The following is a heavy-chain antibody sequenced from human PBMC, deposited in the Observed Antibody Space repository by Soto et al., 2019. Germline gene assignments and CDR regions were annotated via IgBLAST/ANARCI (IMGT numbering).Heavy chain of an antibody. CDR3: ATLSDNYYDSSGKHYYGMDV. J-gene: IGHJ6*02. V-gene: IGHV5-10-1*01. D-gene: IGHD3-22*01. Sequence: ESLKISCKGSGYSFTSYWISWVRQMPGKGLEWMGRIDPSDSYTNYSPSFQGHVTISADKSISTAYLQWSSLKASDTAMYYCATLSDNYYDSSGKHYYGMDVWGQGTTVTVSS. CDR2: IDPSDSYT. CDR1: GYSFTSYW.